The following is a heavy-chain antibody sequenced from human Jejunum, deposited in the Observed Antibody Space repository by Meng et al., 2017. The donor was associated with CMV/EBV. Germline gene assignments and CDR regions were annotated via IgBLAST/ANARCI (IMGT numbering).Heavy chain of an antibody. CDR3: ARDNQPGNYYYYYGVDF. Sequence: FSTYSMNWVSQAPGKGLEWIAYISSNSNTLLYADSVKGRFTISRDNANNSLYLQMSSLRAEDTAVYYCARDNQPGNYYYYYGVDFWGQGTTVTVSS. CDR1: FSTYS. J-gene: IGHJ6*02. D-gene: IGHD1-14*01. CDR2: ISSNSNTL. V-gene: IGHV3-48*01.